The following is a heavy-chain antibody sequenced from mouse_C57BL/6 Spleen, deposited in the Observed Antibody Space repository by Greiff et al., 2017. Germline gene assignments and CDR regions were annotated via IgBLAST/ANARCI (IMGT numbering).Heavy chain of an antibody. V-gene: IGHV7-3*01. CDR1: GFTFTDYY. J-gene: IGHJ4*01. Sequence: EVKLVESGGGLVQPGGSLSLSCAASGFTFTDYYMSWVRQPPGKALEWLGFIRNKANGYTTEYSASVKGRFTISRDNSQSILYLQMHALRAEDSATYYCARWNYYAMDYWGQGTSVTVSS. CDR2: IRNKANGYTT. CDR3: ARWNYYAMDY.